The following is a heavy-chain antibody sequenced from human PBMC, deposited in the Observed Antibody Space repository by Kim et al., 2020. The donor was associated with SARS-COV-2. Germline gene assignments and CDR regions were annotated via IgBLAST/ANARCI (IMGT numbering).Heavy chain of an antibody. V-gene: IGHV1-69*04. D-gene: IGHD2-21*02. CDR2: IIPNIDLV. Sequence: SVKVSCKASGGTFRTNSIDWVRQAPGQGLEWMGRIIPNIDLVNSAQRFQGRLTITADKSTNTVYMELRSLRSDDTAVYYCAKDLVVVMSAAVEGFRPNFDMWGQGTVVIVSS. CDR1: GGTFRTNS. CDR3: AKDLVVVMSAAVEGFRPNFDM. J-gene: IGHJ3*02.